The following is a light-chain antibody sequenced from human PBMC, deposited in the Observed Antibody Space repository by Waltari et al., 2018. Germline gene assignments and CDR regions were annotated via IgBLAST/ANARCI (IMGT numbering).Light chain of an antibody. CDR2: KVS. CDR1: QSLVHSDGNTY. V-gene: IGKV2-30*02. CDR3: MQGTHWWT. Sequence: DVVMTQSPISLPVTLGQPASISCRSSQSLVHSDGNTYLNWFHQRPGQSPRRLIYKVSNRDSGVPDRFSGSGSGTDFTLKISRVEAEDVGVYYCMQGTHWWTFGQGTKVEIK. J-gene: IGKJ1*01.